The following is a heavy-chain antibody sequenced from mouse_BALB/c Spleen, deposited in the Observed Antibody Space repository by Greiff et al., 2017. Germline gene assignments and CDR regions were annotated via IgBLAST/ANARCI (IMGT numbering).Heavy chain of an antibody. V-gene: IGHV2-6-7*01. J-gene: IGHJ4*01. D-gene: IGHD2-1*01. CDR3: ARVPLSTGEAMDY. CDR2: IWGDGST. Sequence: VQLQQSGPGLVAPSQSLSITCTVSGFSLTGYGVNWVRQPPGKGQEWLGMIWGDGSTDYNSALKSRLSISKDNSKSQVFLKMNSLQTDDTARYYCARVPLSTGEAMDYWGQGTSVTVSS. CDR1: GFSLTGYG.